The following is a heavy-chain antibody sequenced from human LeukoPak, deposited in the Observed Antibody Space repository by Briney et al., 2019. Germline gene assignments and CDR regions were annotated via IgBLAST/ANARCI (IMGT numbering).Heavy chain of an antibody. CDR2: ISSSSSYI. D-gene: IGHD2-15*01. J-gene: IGHJ4*02. CDR3: ARGGYCSGGSCRYFDY. CDR1: GFTFSSYS. V-gene: IGHV3-21*01. Sequence: GGSLRLSCAASGFTFSSYSMNWVRQAPGKGPEWVSSISSSSSYIYYADSAKGRFTISRDNAKNSLYLQMNSLRAEDTAVYYCARGGYCSGGSCRYFDYWGQGTLVTVSS.